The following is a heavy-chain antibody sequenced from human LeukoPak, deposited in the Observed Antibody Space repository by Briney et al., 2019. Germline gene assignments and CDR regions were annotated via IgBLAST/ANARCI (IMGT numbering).Heavy chain of an antibody. Sequence: GGSLRLSCAASGLTFSSYAMSWVRQAPGKGLEWVSGIPASGGSTYYADSVKGRFSISRDNSKNTLFLQVSSLRAEDTAVYFCAKGSSAGWSQYFDLWGQGTLVTVSS. CDR3: AKGSSAGWSQYFDL. CDR2: IPASGGST. J-gene: IGHJ4*02. CDR1: GLTFSSYA. V-gene: IGHV3-23*01. D-gene: IGHD6-19*01.